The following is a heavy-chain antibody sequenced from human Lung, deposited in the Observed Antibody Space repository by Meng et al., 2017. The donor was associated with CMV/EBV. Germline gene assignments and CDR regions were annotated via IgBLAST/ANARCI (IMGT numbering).Heavy chain of an antibody. CDR2: ISGSGGST. CDR3: AKRPFSGNYSPGTLDY. CDR1: GFTFSSYA. J-gene: IGHJ4*02. V-gene: IGHV3-23*01. Sequence: GGSLRLSXAASGFTFSSYAMSWVRQAPGTGLEWVSGISGSGGSTYYADSVKVRFTISRDHSKNTLFLQMNSLRAEDTAVYYCAKRPFSGNYSPGTLDYWGQGTMVTVSS. D-gene: IGHD1-26*01.